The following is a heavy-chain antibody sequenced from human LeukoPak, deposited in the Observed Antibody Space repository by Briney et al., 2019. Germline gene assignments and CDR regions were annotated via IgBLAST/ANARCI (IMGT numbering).Heavy chain of an antibody. Sequence: GRSLRLSCAASGFTFSSYAMHWVRQAPGKGLEWVAVISYDGSNKYYADSVKGRFTISRDNSKNTVHLQMSSLSPEDTAVYYCVRDLTWGQGTLVIVSS. CDR2: ISYDGSNK. CDR1: GFTFSSYA. J-gene: IGHJ5*02. V-gene: IGHV3-30*14. CDR3: VRDLT.